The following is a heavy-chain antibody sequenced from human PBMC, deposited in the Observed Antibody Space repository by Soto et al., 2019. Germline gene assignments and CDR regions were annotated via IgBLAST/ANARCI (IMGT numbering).Heavy chain of an antibody. CDR3: AKGLGEMNWANYYGLDV. Sequence: QVQLVESGGGVVQPGRSLRLSCAASGFSFPRFGMHWVRQAPGKGLEWVALITYEGSQIYYADAVKGRFTISRDNGDNTLSLQMYNLRTEDTATYFCAKGLGEMNWANYYGLDVWGQGTTVTVSS. CDR1: GFSFPRFG. V-gene: IGHV3-30*18. CDR2: ITYEGSQI. D-gene: IGHD7-27*01. J-gene: IGHJ6*02.